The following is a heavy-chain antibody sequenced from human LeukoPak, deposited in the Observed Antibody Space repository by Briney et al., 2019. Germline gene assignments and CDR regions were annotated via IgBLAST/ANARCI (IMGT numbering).Heavy chain of an antibody. D-gene: IGHD3-3*01. CDR1: GYIFTSFQ. CDR2: INPGVSTT. J-gene: IGHJ4*02. CDR3: ARGDDFWSGDY. V-gene: IGHV1-46*01. Sequence: ASVKVSCKASGYIFTSFQMQWVRQAPGQGLEWMGIINPGVSTTSYAQKFQGRVTMTRDTSTSTVYMGLSSLRSEDTAVYYCARGDDFWSGDYWGQGTLVTVSS.